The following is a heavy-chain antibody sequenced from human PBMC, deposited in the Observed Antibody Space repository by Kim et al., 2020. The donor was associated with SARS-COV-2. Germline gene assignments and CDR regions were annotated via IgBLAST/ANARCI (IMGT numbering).Heavy chain of an antibody. V-gene: IGHV3-21*01. CDR2: ISSSRSNI. J-gene: IGHJ4*02. Sequence: GGSLRLSCAASGFTFSSYSMHWVRQAPGKGLEWVSAISSSRSNIYYADSVKGRFTISRDNSKNTLYLQMNSLRAEDTAVYYCARELNPHVVGPNGGCDYWGEGTLVTVS. CDR3: ARELNPHVVGPNGGCDY. CDR1: GFTFSSYS. D-gene: IGHD2-15*01.